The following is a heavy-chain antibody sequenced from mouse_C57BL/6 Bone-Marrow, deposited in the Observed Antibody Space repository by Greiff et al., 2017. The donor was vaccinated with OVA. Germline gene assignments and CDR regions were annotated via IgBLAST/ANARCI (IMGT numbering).Heavy chain of an antibody. Sequence: EVQLQQSGPELVKPGASVKISCKASGYSFTDYNMNWVKQSNGKSLEWIGVINPNYGTTSYNQKFKGKATLTVDQSSSTAYMQLNILTSEDAAVYYCARTGTTVVAKALDYWGQGTSVTVSS. CDR3: ARTGTTVVAKALDY. D-gene: IGHD1-1*01. CDR1: GYSFTDYN. J-gene: IGHJ4*01. V-gene: IGHV1-39*01. CDR2: INPNYGTT.